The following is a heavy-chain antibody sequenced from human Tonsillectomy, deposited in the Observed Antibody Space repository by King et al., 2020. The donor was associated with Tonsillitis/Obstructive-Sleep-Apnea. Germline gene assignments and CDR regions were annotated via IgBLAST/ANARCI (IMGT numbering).Heavy chain of an antibody. D-gene: IGHD2-15*01. V-gene: IGHV4-34*01. Sequence: VQLQQWGAGLLKPSETLSLTCAVYGGSFSGYYWSWIRQPPGKGLEWIGEINHSGSTNYNQSLKSRVTISVDTSNNQFSLRLSSVTAADTAVYYCARVVVAATPYYFDYWGQGTLVTVSS. CDR2: INHSGST. CDR3: ARVVVAATPYYFDY. J-gene: IGHJ4*02. CDR1: GGSFSGYY.